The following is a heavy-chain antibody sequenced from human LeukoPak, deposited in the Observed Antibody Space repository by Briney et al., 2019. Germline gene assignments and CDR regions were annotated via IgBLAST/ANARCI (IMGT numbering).Heavy chain of an antibody. Sequence: ASVKVSCKASGYTFTGYYIHWVRQAPGQGLEWMGWINPNSGGTNYAQKFQGRVTMTRDTSISTAYMELSRLRSDDTAVYYCARAGFLAVAGTNNFDYWGQGTLVTVSS. CDR2: INPNSGGT. CDR3: ARAGFLAVAGTNNFDY. CDR1: GYTFTGYY. V-gene: IGHV1-2*02. D-gene: IGHD6-19*01. J-gene: IGHJ4*02.